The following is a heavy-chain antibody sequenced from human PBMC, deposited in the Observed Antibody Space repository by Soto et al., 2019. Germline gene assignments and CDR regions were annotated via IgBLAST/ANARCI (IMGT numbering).Heavy chain of an antibody. D-gene: IGHD3-22*01. CDR1: GYRFTTYW. J-gene: IGHJ6*02. V-gene: IGHV5-51*01. CDR3: ARRYDSSHGMDV. Sequence: GESLKISCEGSGYRFTTYWIGWVRQMPGKGLEWMGIIYPGDSDTRYSPSSQGQVTISADKSISTAYLQWSSLKASDTAIYYCARRYDSSHGMDVWGQGTTVTVSS. CDR2: IYPGDSDT.